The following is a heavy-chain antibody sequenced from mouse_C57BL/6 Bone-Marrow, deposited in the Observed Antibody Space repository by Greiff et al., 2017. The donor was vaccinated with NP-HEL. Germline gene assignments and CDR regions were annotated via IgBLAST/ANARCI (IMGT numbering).Heavy chain of an antibody. Sequence: ESGPGLVKPSQSLSLTCSVTGYSITSGYYWNWIRQFPGNKLEWMGYISYDGSHNYNPSLKNRISITRDTAKNQFCLKLNSVTTEDTATYYCARGDPLLRYWGQGTLVTVSA. D-gene: IGHD1-2*01. CDR1: GYSITSGYY. CDR2: ISYDGSH. V-gene: IGHV3-6*01. CDR3: ARGDPLLRY. J-gene: IGHJ3*01.